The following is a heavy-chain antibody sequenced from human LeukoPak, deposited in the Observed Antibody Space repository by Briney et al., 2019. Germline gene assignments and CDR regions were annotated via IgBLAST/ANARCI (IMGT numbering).Heavy chain of an antibody. CDR2: ISSSSSTI. V-gene: IGHV3-48*01. CDR1: GFTFSSYS. Sequence: GGSLRLSCAASGFTFSSYSINWIRQAPGKGLEWVSYISSSSSTIYYSDSVKGRFTISRDNAKNSLYLQMNSPRAEDTAVYYCARCSTSCYALDYWGQGTLVTVSS. J-gene: IGHJ4*02. CDR3: ARCSTSCYALDY. D-gene: IGHD2-2*01.